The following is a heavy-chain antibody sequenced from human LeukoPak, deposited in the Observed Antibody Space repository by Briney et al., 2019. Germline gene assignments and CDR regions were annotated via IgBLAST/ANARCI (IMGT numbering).Heavy chain of an antibody. D-gene: IGHD1-26*01. CDR2: ISGTGGRT. J-gene: IGHJ4*02. CDR3: AKHDEVGATAIFDY. CDR1: GFTFSSYA. Sequence: PGGSLRLSCAASGFTFSSYAMSWVRQAPGKGLEWVSAISGTGGRTYYADSVKGRFTISRDNSKNTLYLQMNSLRAEDTAVYYCAKHDEVGATAIFDYWGQGTLVTVSS. V-gene: IGHV3-23*01.